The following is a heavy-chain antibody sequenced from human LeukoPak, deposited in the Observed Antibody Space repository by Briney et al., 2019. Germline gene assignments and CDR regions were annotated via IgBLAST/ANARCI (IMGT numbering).Heavy chain of an antibody. CDR1: GFTVSSYW. V-gene: IGHV3-7*01. CDR2: INGDGRDK. CDR3: ARGVDSAIDW. J-gene: IGHJ4*02. Sequence: PGGSLRLSCAASGFTVSSYWMNWVRQAPGKGLEWVANINGDGRDKYYVGSVRGRFTISRDNADNALYLQMNSLRGDDTALYYCARGVDSAIDWWGQGTLVTVSS. D-gene: IGHD3-9*01.